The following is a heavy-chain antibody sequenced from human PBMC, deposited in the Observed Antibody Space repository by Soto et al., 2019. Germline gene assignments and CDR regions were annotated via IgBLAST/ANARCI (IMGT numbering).Heavy chain of an antibody. D-gene: IGHD7-27*01. CDR2: IYYSGST. V-gene: IGHV4-59*08. CDR1: GGSISSYY. Sequence: SETLSLTCTVSGGSISSYYWSWIRQPPGKGLEWIGYIYYSGSTNYNPSLKSRVTISVDTSKNQFSLKLSSVTAADTAVYYCARGELTGDFDYWGQGTLVTVSS. J-gene: IGHJ4*02. CDR3: ARGELTGDFDY.